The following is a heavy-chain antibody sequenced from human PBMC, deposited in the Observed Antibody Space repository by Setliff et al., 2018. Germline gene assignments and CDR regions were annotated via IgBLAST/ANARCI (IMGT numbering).Heavy chain of an antibody. CDR3: ARSPPTSTYYDFWSGYSYYFDY. V-gene: IGHV1-18*01. J-gene: IGHJ4*02. CDR1: GYTFISYG. CDR2: INAANENT. Sequence: ASVKVSCKASGYTFISYGISWVRQAPGQGLEWMGWINAANENTQYSQKFQGRVTITRDTSASTAYMELSSLRSEDTAVYYCARSPPTSTYYDFWSGYSYYFDYWGQGTLVTVSS. D-gene: IGHD3-3*01.